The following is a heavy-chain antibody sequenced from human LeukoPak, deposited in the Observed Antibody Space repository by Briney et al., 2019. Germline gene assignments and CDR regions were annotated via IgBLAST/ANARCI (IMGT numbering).Heavy chain of an antibody. J-gene: IGHJ5*02. CDR3: ASSSGWGGDNWFDP. D-gene: IGHD6-19*01. V-gene: IGHV1-69*05. CDR2: IIPIFGTA. CDR1: GGTFCSSA. Sequence: SARVSCMDSGGTFCSSAISWGRQAPGEGVEWRGEIIPIFGTATSAQKFKGRVPITTNESTSTAYMELSSLRSEDTAGYYCASSSGWGGDNWFDPWGQGTLVTVSS.